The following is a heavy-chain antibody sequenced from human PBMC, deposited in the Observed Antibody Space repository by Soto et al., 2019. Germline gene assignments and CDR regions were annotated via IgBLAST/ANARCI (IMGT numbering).Heavy chain of an antibody. CDR3: VRRSTLSYHGMDV. Sequence: QEQLVESGGGVVQPGRSLRLSCAASGFTFGSYEMHWVRQTPGKGLEWVAIISYDGSNKYYADSVKGRFTFSRDNSNNMLYLQMNSLRAEDAAVYYCVRRSTLSYHGMDVWGQGTAVIVSS. V-gene: IGHV3-30-3*01. D-gene: IGHD4-4*01. CDR1: GFTFGSYE. J-gene: IGHJ6*02. CDR2: ISYDGSNK.